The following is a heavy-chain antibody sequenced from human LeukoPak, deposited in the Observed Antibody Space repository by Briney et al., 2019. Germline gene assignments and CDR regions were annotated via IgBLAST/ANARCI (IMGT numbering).Heavy chain of an antibody. CDR3: ARDVKSRRRQWFGELSVCYYYYMDV. D-gene: IGHD3-10*01. CDR2: IYTTGST. J-gene: IGHJ6*03. V-gene: IGHV4-4*07. Sequence: SETLSLTCTVSGGSISSDYWSWIRQPAGKGLEWIGRIYTTGSTNYSPSLKSRVTMSVDTSKNQFSLKLSSVTAADTAVYYCARDVKSRRRQWFGELSVCYYYYMDVWGKGTTVTISS. CDR1: GGSISSDY.